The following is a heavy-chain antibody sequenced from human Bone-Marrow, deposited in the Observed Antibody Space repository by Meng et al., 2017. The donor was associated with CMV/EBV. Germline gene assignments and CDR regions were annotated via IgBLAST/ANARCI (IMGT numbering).Heavy chain of an antibody. Sequence: ASVKVSCKTSGYTFIGYYMHWVRQAPGQGLEWMGIINPSGGSTSYAQKCQGRVTMTRDKSTSTVYMELSSLRSEDTAVYYCARGDTVTIDYWGQGTLVTVSS. CDR2: INPSGGST. CDR1: GYTFIGYY. D-gene: IGHD4-17*01. CDR3: ARGDTVTIDY. J-gene: IGHJ4*02. V-gene: IGHV1-46*01.